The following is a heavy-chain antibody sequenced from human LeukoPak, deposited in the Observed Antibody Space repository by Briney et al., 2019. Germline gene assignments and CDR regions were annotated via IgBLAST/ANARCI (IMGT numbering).Heavy chain of an antibody. CDR1: GSTFIDYY. V-gene: IGHV1-2*02. D-gene: IGHD6-13*01. J-gene: IGHJ4*02. Sequence: ASVKLSCKASGSTFIDYYMNWVRQAPGQGLEWMGWMKPNSRGTKYAQKFQGRVTMTWDTSISTAYMELRRLRFDDTAVYYCATSRQIYSSPDFDYWGQGTLVTVSS. CDR2: MKPNSRGT. CDR3: ATSRQIYSSPDFDY.